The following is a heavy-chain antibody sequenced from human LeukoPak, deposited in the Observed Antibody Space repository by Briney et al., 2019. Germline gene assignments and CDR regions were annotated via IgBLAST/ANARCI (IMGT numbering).Heavy chain of an antibody. CDR2: IYTSGST. J-gene: IGHJ3*02. CDR1: GGSISSYY. CDR3: ARERSGSEIFARSFDI. D-gene: IGHD3-3*01. Sequence: SETLSLTCTVSGGSISSYYWSWIRQPPGKGLEWIGRIYTSGSTNHNPSLKSRITISVDKSKNQFSLKLSSVTAADTAVYYCARERSGSEIFARSFDIWGQGTMVTVSS. V-gene: IGHV4-4*07.